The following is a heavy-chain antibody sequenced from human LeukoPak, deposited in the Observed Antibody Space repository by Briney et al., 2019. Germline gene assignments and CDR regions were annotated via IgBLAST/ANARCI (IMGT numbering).Heavy chain of an antibody. CDR1: GFSFSIYL. CDR2: ISRTSEYI. CDR3: AGGGDFDY. D-gene: IGHD3-16*01. V-gene: IGHV3-21*01. J-gene: IGHJ4*02. Sequence: GGSLRLSCAASGFSFSIYLMNWVRQAPGKGLEWVSSISRTSEYIHYADSVRGRFAISRDNAKNSVYLQMNSLGAEDTAVYFCAGGGDFDYWGQGILVTVSA.